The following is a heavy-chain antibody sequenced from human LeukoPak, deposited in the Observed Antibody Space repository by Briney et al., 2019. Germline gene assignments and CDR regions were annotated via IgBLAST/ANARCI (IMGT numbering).Heavy chain of an antibody. D-gene: IGHD3-10*02. J-gene: IGHJ6*04. Sequence: GRSLRLSCAASGFTFSNYAMHWVRQAPGKGLEWVAVISYDGSNKYYTDSVKGRFTISGDSSKNTLYLQMNSLRPEDTAVYYCAELGITMIGGVWGKGTTVTISS. V-gene: IGHV3-30*04. CDR3: AELGITMIGGV. CDR1: GFTFSNYA. CDR2: ISYDGSNK.